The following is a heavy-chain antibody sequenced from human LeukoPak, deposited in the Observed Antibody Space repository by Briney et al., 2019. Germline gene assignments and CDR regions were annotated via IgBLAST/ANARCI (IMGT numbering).Heavy chain of an antibody. J-gene: IGHJ3*02. CDR1: GGSISSGGYY. V-gene: IGHV4-31*03. D-gene: IGHD6-19*01. CDR2: IYYSGST. Sequence: SQTLSLTCTVSGGSISSGGYYWSWIRQHPGKGLEWIGYIYYSGSTYYNPSLKSRVTISVDTSKNQFSLKLSSVTAADTAVYYCARDLSSAVAGAFDIWGQGTMVTVSS. CDR3: ARDLSSAVAGAFDI.